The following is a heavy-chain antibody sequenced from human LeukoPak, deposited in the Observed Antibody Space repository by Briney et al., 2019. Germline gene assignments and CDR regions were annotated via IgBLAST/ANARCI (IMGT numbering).Heavy chain of an antibody. CDR2: IYPGDSDT. Sequence: GESLKISCKGSGYSFSSYWIGWVRQMPGKGLEWMGIIYPGDSDTRYSPSFQGQVTISADKSISTAYLQWSSLKASDTAMYDCARHTVTTSYYYCMDVWGKGTTVTVSS. J-gene: IGHJ6*03. D-gene: IGHD4-11*01. CDR3: ARHTVTTSYYYCMDV. CDR1: GYSFSSYW. V-gene: IGHV5-51*01.